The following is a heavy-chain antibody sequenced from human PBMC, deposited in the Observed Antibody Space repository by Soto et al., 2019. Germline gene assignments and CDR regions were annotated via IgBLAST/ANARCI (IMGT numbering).Heavy chain of an antibody. V-gene: IGHV1-69*13. Sequence: ASVKVSCKASGGTFSSYAISWVRQAPGQGLEWMGGIIPIFGTANYAQKFQGRVTITADESTSTAYMELSSLRSEDTAVYYCARDLRIAAAGTQAFDIWGQGTMVTVSS. D-gene: IGHD6-13*01. CDR2: IIPIFGTA. CDR1: GGTFSSYA. J-gene: IGHJ3*02. CDR3: ARDLRIAAAGTQAFDI.